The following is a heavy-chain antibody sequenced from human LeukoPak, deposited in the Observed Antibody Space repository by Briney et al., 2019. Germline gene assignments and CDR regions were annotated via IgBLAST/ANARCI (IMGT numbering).Heavy chain of an antibody. J-gene: IGHJ4*02. Sequence: SETLSLTCTVSGGSISSGSYYWSWIRQPAGKGLEWIGRIYTSGSTNYNPSLKSRVTISVDTSKNQFSLKLSSVTAADTALYYCARVDSSNWYESRGYFDSWGQGTLVTVSS. D-gene: IGHD6-13*01. V-gene: IGHV4-61*02. CDR1: GGSISSGSYY. CDR2: IYTSGST. CDR3: ARVDSSNWYESRGYFDS.